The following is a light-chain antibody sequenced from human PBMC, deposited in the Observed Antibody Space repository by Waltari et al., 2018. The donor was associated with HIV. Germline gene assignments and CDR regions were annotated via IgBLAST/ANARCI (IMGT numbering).Light chain of an antibody. CDR1: QSLLHSNGYNF. Sequence: DIVMSQFPLSLPVTPGEPASMSCNSSQSLLHSNGYNFLDWYFQRPGQSPQLLIYMASCLASGVPDRISGSGSGTNCTLRVGRVATEDVGVYYCLQARQTPWTFGQGTNVEI. CDR2: MAS. V-gene: IGKV2-28*01. J-gene: IGKJ1*01. CDR3: LQARQTPWT.